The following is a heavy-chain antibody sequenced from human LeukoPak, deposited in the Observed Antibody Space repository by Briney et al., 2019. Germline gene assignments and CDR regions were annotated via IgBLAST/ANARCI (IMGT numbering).Heavy chain of an antibody. CDR3: ARHSSIWYPFDK. D-gene: IGHD6-13*01. CDR1: GGSISNYC. Sequence: LETLSLTCTVSGGSISNYCWSWIRQPPGKELEWIAYISHSGSTDYNPSLKSRATISVDTSKSQFSLRLSSVTAADTAVYFCARHSSIWYPFDKWGQGTLVTVSS. V-gene: IGHV4-59*01. J-gene: IGHJ4*02. CDR2: ISHSGST.